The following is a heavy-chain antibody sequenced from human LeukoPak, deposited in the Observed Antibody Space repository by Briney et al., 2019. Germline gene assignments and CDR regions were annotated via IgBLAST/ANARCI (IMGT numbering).Heavy chain of an antibody. J-gene: IGHJ5*02. CDR3: ARVPITMIVASSGRFDP. Sequence: PSQTLSLTCTVSGGSISSGGYYCSWIRQHPGKGLEWIGYIYYSGSTYYNPSLKSRVTISVDTSKNQFSLKLSSVTAADTAVYYCARVPITMIVASSGRFDPWGQGTLVTVSS. CDR2: IYYSGST. V-gene: IGHV4-31*03. D-gene: IGHD3-22*01. CDR1: GGSISSGGYY.